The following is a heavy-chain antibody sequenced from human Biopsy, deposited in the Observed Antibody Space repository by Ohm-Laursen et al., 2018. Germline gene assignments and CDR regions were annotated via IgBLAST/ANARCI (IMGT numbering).Heavy chain of an antibody. V-gene: IGHV1-18*01. CDR1: GYPFITYG. Sequence: SVKVSCKASGYPFITYGISWVRQAPGQGLEWMGWISAYNGHTKFARKFQDRVTMTTDTSTTTAYMDLRSLRSDDTAVYYCARDPHGEGRDYGSYFDYWGQGALVTVSS. D-gene: IGHD4-17*01. CDR2: ISAYNGHT. CDR3: ARDPHGEGRDYGSYFDY. J-gene: IGHJ4*02.